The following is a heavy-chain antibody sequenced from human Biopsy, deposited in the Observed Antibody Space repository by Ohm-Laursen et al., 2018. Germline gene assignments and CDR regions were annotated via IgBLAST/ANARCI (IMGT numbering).Heavy chain of an antibody. Sequence: GTLSLTCAVYGESFNGYYWSWIRQTPGKGLEWIGEINHSGRTNYNPSLKSRVTISVDTSKNQFSLKVRSVTAADTAVYYCVRGVDYYDPYHYYALDVCGQGTTVTVSS. J-gene: IGHJ6*02. CDR2: INHSGRT. CDR3: VRGVDYYDPYHYYALDV. V-gene: IGHV4-34*01. D-gene: IGHD3-22*01. CDR1: GESFNGYY.